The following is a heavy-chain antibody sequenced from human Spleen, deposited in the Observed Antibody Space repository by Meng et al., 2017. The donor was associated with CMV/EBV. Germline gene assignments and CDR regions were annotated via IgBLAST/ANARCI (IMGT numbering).Heavy chain of an antibody. CDR2: IYPGDSET. CDR3: ARQGYSYGGNWFDP. V-gene: IGHV5-51*01. Sequence: SAYDFSDSWVAWVRQMPGKGLECMGIIYPGDSETRYSPSFQGQVTISADKSINTAYLQWSSLKASDTAIYYCARQGYSYGGNWFDPWGQGTLVTVSS. CDR1: AYDFSDSW. D-gene: IGHD5-18*01. J-gene: IGHJ5*02.